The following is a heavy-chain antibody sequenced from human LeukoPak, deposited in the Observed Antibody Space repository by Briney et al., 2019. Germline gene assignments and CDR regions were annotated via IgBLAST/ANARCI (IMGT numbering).Heavy chain of an antibody. J-gene: IGHJ4*02. D-gene: IGHD1-1*01. CDR3: ARDATWNDGRGLDD. V-gene: IGHV3-53*01. CDR1: GFTVSTNY. Sequence: GGSLRLSCAASGFTVSTNYMSWVRQAPGKGLEWVSIIYSSGNTYYTDSVKGRFTISRDNSKNTLYLQMNSLRVEDTAVYYCARDATWNDGRGLDDWGQGTLVTVSS. CDR2: IYSSGNT.